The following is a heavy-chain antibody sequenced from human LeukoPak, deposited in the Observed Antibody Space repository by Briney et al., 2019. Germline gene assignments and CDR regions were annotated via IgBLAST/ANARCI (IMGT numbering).Heavy chain of an antibody. CDR3: ASGGMGARKFYSDPFHY. CDR2: LYSAGAT. Sequence: GGSLRLSCAASGFTVSSNYMSWVRQAPGKGLEWVSILYSAGATYYADSVKGRFTISRDNSKNTLYLQMNSLRVEDTAVYYCASGGMGARKFYSDPFHYWGQGTLVTVPS. D-gene: IGHD2-15*01. J-gene: IGHJ4*02. V-gene: IGHV3-53*01. CDR1: GFTVSSNY.